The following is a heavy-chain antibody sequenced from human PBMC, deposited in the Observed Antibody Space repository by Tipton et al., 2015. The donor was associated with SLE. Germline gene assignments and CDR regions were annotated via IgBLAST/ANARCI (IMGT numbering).Heavy chain of an antibody. Sequence: TLSLTCTVPGGSISSYYWSWIRQPAGKGLEWIGRIYTSGSTNYNPSLKSRVTMSVDTSKNQFSLKLSSVTAADTAVYYCARDSGDSSSWYLDYWGQGTLVTVSS. J-gene: IGHJ4*02. CDR1: GGSISSYY. V-gene: IGHV4-4*07. CDR3: ARDSGDSSSWYLDY. CDR2: IYTSGST. D-gene: IGHD6-13*01.